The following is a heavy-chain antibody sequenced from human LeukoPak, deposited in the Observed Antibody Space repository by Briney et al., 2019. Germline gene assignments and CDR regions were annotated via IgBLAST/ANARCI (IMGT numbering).Heavy chain of an antibody. V-gene: IGHV1-2*02. CDR2: IEPNSGGT. CDR1: GYIFTGYY. CDR3: ARDLNLYGDYALLTY. D-gene: IGHD4-17*01. J-gene: IGHJ4*02. Sequence: ASVKVSCKASGYIFTGYYIHWVRQAPGQGLEWMGWIEPNSGGTNYAQKFNGRVTVTRDTSLSTVYMELSGLRSDDTAIYYCARDLNLYGDYALLTYWGQGTLVTVSS.